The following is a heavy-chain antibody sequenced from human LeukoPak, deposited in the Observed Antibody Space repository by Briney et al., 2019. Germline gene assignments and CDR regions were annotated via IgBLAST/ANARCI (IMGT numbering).Heavy chain of an antibody. J-gene: IGHJ4*02. Sequence: ASVKVSCKVSGDTVTDLSMNWVRQAPGKGLEWLGGLHPEDGETIYAQQFQGRVTMTEDTSTGTAYMELRSLRSEDTAVYFCATGLEWLLYGFFDSWGQGTLVTVSS. V-gene: IGHV1-24*01. D-gene: IGHD3-3*01. CDR3: ATGLEWLLYGFFDS. CDR1: GDTVTDLS. CDR2: LHPEDGET.